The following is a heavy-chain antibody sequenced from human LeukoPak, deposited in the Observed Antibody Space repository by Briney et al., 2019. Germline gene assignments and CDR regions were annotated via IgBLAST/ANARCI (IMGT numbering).Heavy chain of an antibody. Sequence: QTGGSLRLSCAASGFTFSSYSMNWVRQAPGKGLEWVAVISFDGNNKYYADSVKGRFTISRDDSKNTLYLQMNSLRAEDTAVYYCARDRGWDVAMVLDYWGQGTLVTVSS. CDR1: GFTFSSYS. V-gene: IGHV3-30*03. D-gene: IGHD3-10*01. J-gene: IGHJ4*02. CDR2: ISFDGNNK. CDR3: ARDRGWDVAMVLDY.